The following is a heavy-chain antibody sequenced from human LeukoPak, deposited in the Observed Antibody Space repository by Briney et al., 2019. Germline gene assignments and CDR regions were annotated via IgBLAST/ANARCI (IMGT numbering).Heavy chain of an antibody. V-gene: IGHV1-69*02. CDR2: IIPILGIA. CDR3: ATYDYGGNSPDY. CDR1: GYTFTGFY. D-gene: IGHD4-23*01. Sequence: ASVKVSCKTSGYTFTGFYMYWVRQAPGQGLEWMGRIIPILGIANYAQKFQGRVTITADKSTSTAYMELSSLRSEDTAVYYCATYDYGGNSPDYWGQGTLVTVSS. J-gene: IGHJ4*02.